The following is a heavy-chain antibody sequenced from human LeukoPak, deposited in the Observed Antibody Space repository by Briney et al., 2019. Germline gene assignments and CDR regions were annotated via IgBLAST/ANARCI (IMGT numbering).Heavy chain of an antibody. CDR1: AYTLTELP. CDR2: SDPEDGEM. V-gene: IGHV1-24*01. J-gene: IGHJ3*02. D-gene: IGHD3-22*01. Sequence: ASVKVSCKVSAYTLTELPIHWVRQAPGKGLEWMGGSDPEDGEMVYAQKFQGRVTMTEDTSTDTAYMELSSLRSEDTAVYYCNALYYDSSGSDAFDIWGQGTMVTVSS. CDR3: NALYYDSSGSDAFDI.